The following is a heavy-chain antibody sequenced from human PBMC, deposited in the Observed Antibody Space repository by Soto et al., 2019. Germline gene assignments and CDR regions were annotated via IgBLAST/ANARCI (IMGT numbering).Heavy chain of an antibody. D-gene: IGHD3-10*01. Sequence: QVQLVQSGAEVKRPGSSVKVSCKASGDTFNFYSINWVRQAPGLGLEWMGRVNTIVSMSNYAQKFQGRVTMTADKSTSTAYMERSSLRSEDTAIYYCASSYGSGYRAFDYWGQGALVTVSS. CDR1: GDTFNFYS. V-gene: IGHV1-69*02. CDR2: VNTIVSMS. J-gene: IGHJ4*02. CDR3: ASSYGSGYRAFDY.